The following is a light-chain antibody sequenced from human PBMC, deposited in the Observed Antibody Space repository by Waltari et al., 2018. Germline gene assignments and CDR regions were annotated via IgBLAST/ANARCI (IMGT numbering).Light chain of an antibody. CDR1: QPISSW. J-gene: IGKJ5*01. CDR3: QQYNSYSIT. CDR2: RAS. V-gene: IGKV1-5*03. Sequence: IQMTQSPSTLSASVGDRVTITCRASQPISSWLALYQQQPGKAPRLLIYRASTLESGVPSRFSGSGSGTEFTLTISSLQPDDFATYYCQQYNSYSITFGQGTRLEIK.